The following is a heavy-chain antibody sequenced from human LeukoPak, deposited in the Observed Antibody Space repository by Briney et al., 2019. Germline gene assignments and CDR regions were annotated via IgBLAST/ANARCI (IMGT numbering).Heavy chain of an antibody. CDR2: ISWNSGSI. CDR3: AKDRGLLRGAFDN. CDR1: GFTFDDYA. V-gene: IGHV3-9*01. Sequence: PGGSLRLSCAASGFTFDDYAMHWVRQAPGKGLEWVSGISWNSGSIGYADSVKGRFTISRDNAKNSLYLQMNSLRAEDTALYYCAKDRGLLRGAFDNWGQGTMVTVSS. J-gene: IGHJ3*02. D-gene: IGHD2-15*01.